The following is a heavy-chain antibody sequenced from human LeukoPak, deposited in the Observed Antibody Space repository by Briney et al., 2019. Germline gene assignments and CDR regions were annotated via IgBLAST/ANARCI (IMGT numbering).Heavy chain of an antibody. Sequence: SETLSLTCTVSGGSISSGSYYWSWIRQPAGKGLEWIGRIYTSGSTNYNPSLKSRVTISVDTSKNQFSLKLSSVTAADTAVYYCARVKSYGFSYYFDYWGQGTLVTVSS. CDR2: IYTSGST. CDR3: ARVKSYGFSYYFDY. J-gene: IGHJ4*02. V-gene: IGHV4-61*02. D-gene: IGHD5-18*01. CDR1: GGSISSGSYY.